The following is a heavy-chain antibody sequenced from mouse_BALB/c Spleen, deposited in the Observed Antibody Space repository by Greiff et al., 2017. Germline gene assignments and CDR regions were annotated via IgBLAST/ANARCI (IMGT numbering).Heavy chain of an antibody. J-gene: IGHJ3*01. CDR1: GFTFSDYY. CDR3: AREGETGTERCAY. CDR2: ISDGGSYT. V-gene: IGHV5-4*02. Sequence: EVKLMESGGGLVKPGGSLKLSCAASGFTFSDYYMYWVRQTPEKRLEWVATISDGGSYTYYPDSVKGRFTISRDNAKNNLYLQMSSLKSEDTAMYYCAREGETGTERCAYWGQGTLVTVSA. D-gene: IGHD4-1*01.